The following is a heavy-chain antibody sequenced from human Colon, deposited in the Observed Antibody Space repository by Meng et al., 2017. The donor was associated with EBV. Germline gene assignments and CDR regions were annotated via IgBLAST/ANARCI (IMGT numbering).Heavy chain of an antibody. CDR1: GGSISSITYY. V-gene: IGHV4-39*01. Sequence: HRHERRPGPVQSSTPPSLPCTVSGGSISSITYYWGWIRQPPGSGLEWIGSISYRGTTYYNPSLKSRVTISVDTSNNQFSLKLSSVTAADTAVYYCGRPHLTSVAGHFDYWGQGTLVTVSS. CDR2: ISYRGTT. D-gene: IGHD6-19*01. CDR3: GRPHLTSVAGHFDY. J-gene: IGHJ4*02.